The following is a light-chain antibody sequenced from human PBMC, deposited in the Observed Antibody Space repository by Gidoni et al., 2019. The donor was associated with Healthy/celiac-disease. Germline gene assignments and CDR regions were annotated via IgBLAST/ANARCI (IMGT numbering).Light chain of an antibody. V-gene: IGKV3-15*01. CDR2: GAY. Sequence: EIVMTQSPATMSVSPGERATLSCRASQSVSSNLAWYQQKPGQAPRLLIYGAYTRATGIPARLSGSGSGTEFTLTISSLQSEDFAVYYCQQYNNWPPRTFGGGTKVEIK. J-gene: IGKJ4*01. CDR1: QSVSSN. CDR3: QQYNNWPPRT.